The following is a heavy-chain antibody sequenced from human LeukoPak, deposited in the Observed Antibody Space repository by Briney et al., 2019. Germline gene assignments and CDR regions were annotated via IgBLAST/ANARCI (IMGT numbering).Heavy chain of an antibody. Sequence: PGGSLRLSCAAPGFTFSTYAMHWVRQAPGKGLEWVAVISYDGSNKYYADSVKGRFTISRDNSKNTLYLQMNSLRAEDTAVYYCANGLKATMVRGVIRYDYWGQGTLVTVSS. CDR1: GFTFSTYA. D-gene: IGHD3-10*01. CDR2: ISYDGSNK. V-gene: IGHV3-30*04. J-gene: IGHJ4*02. CDR3: ANGLKATMVRGVIRYDY.